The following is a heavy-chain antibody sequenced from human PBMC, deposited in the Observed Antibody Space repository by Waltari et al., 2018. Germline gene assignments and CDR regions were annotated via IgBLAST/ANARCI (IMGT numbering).Heavy chain of an antibody. CDR1: GLTFSNHS. J-gene: IGHJ4*02. Sequence: EVLLLESGGGLVQPGGSLRLSCEASGLTFSNHSMSWVRQAPGKVLEWCSVISYDGRTIYSADSVRDRFTISRDNSRNTLYLEMNSLRAEDTAVYYCARDWRRSLEFFDWLLFALDFWGQGTLVAVSS. D-gene: IGHD3-3*02. V-gene: IGHV3-23*01. CDR2: ISYDGRTI. CDR3: ARDWRRSLEFFDWLLFALDF.